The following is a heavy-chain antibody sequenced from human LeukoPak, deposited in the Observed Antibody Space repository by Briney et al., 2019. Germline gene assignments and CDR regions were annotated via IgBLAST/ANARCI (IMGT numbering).Heavy chain of an antibody. D-gene: IGHD1-26*01. CDR2: ISSSGSAI. CDR3: ARYSGSYSYYFDY. J-gene: IGHJ4*02. Sequence: GGSLRLSCAASGFTCSDYYMSWIRQAPGKGLEWVSYISSSGSAIYYADSVKGRFTISRDNAKNSLYLQMNSLRAEDTAVYYCARYSGSYSYYFDYWGQGTLVTVSS. CDR1: GFTCSDYY. V-gene: IGHV3-11*01.